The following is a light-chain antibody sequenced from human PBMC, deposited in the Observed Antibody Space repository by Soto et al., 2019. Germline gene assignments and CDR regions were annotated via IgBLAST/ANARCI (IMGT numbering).Light chain of an antibody. J-gene: IGKJ4*01. Sequence: EIVMTQSPATLSVSPGERATLSCRASRSVSRKYLAWYQQKPGQAPRLLIYDASNRATGIPARFSGSGSGTDFTLTISSLEPEDFAVYYCQQRSNWPALTFGGGTKVDIK. V-gene: IGKV3-11*01. CDR1: RSVSRKY. CDR2: DAS. CDR3: QQRSNWPALT.